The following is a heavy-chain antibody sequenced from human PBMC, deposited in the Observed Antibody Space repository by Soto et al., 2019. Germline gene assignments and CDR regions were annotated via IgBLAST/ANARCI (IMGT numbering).Heavy chain of an antibody. Sequence: PSETLSLTCSVPGGSVSYKTYYWSWIRQPPGKRLEWIGYVYYSGTTNYNPSLKSRVTISVDLSKNRFSPRLSSVTTADTALYYCARTTAVPNTLRSRYFFDYWGQGTLVTVSS. D-gene: IGHD4-17*01. CDR2: VYYSGTT. CDR3: ARTTAVPNTLRSRYFFDY. J-gene: IGHJ4*02. CDR1: GGSVSYKTYY. V-gene: IGHV4-61*01.